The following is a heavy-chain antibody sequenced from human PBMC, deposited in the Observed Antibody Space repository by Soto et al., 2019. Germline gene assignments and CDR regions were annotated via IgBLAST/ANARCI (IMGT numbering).Heavy chain of an antibody. CDR3: ARQIFGVVKNGMDV. CDR1: GCSFTSYW. J-gene: IGHJ6*02. CDR2: IYPGDSYA. D-gene: IGHD3-3*01. Sequence: PGESLKISGKGSGCSFTSYWIGWVRQMPGKGLEWMGIIYPGDSYARYSPSFQGQVTISADKSLSTAYLQWSSLKASDTAMYYCARQIFGVVKNGMDVWGQGTTVTVSS. V-gene: IGHV5-51*01.